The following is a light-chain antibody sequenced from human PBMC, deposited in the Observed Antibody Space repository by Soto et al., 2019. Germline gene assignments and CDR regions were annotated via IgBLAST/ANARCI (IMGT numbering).Light chain of an antibody. CDR3: QQYDSTPVT. V-gene: IGKV4-1*01. CDR2: WAS. Sequence: DIVMTQSPDSLPVSLGERATINCKASQSVLYRSNNKNYLAWYQQKPGQPPKLLIYWASTRESGVLDRFSGSGSGQDFTLTISSLQAEEVATDFCQQYDSTPVTFGPGTKVDL. CDR1: QSVLYRSNNKNY. J-gene: IGKJ3*01.